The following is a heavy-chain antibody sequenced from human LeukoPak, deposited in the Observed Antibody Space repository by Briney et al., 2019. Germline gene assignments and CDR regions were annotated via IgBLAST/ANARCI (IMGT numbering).Heavy chain of an antibody. J-gene: IGHJ6*02. CDR1: GGSLSSYY. CDR3: ARAGSSGWSYYYYYGMDV. CDR2: IYTSGST. D-gene: IGHD6-19*01. Sequence: SETLSLTRTVSGGSLSSYYWGWIRQPPREGLEGVGGIYTSGSTNYNPSLKSRVTMSVDTSKNQFSLKLSSVTAADTAVYYCARAGSSGWSYYYYYGMDVWGQGTTVTVSS. V-gene: IGHV4-4*07.